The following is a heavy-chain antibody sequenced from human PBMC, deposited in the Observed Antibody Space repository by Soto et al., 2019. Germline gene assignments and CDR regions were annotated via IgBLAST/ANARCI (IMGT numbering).Heavy chain of an antibody. V-gene: IGHV5-51*01. CDR2: IYPGDSET. CDR1: GYNFNKYW. Sequence: GESLKISCEASGYNFNKYWIAWVRQMPGRGLEWMGIIYPGDSETRYNPSFQGQVTLSADTSLNTTYLQRTSLKASDTAMYFCARRGKEDYYYAIDVWGQGTTVTVSS. CDR3: ARRGKEDYYYAIDV. J-gene: IGHJ6*02.